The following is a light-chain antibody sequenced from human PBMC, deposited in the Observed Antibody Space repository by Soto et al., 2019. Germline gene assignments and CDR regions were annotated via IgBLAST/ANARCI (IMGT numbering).Light chain of an antibody. J-gene: IGLJ2*01. CDR1: SSNIGAGYD. CDR3: QSYDSSLSGAV. V-gene: IGLV1-40*01. CDR2: GNS. Sequence: QLVLTQPPSVSGAPGQRGTSSCTGSSSNIGAGYDVNWYQQLPGTAPKLLIYGNSNRPSGVPDRFSGSKSGTSASLAITGLQAEDEADYYCQSYDSSLSGAVFGGGTKLTVL.